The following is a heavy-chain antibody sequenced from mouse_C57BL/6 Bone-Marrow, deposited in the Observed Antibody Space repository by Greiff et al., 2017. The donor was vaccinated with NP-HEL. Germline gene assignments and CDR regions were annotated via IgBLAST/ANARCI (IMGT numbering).Heavy chain of an antibody. V-gene: IGHV1-75*01. Sequence: VQLQQSGPELVKPGASVKISCKASGYTFTDYYINWVKQRPGQGLEWIGWIFPGSGSTYYNEKFKGKATLTVDKSSSTAYMLLSSLTSEDSAVYFCARRAGWLWLGFAYWGQGTLVTVSA. CDR3: ARRAGWLWLGFAY. CDR2: IFPGSGST. J-gene: IGHJ3*01. CDR1: GYTFTDYY. D-gene: IGHD2-2*01.